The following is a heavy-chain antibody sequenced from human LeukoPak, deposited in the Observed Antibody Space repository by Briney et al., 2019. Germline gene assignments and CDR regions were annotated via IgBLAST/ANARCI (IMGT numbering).Heavy chain of an antibody. D-gene: IGHD3-22*01. CDR3: ARAGYYDSSGYYAY. Sequence: SETLSLTCTVSGGSISSGSYYWSWIRQPVGKGLEWIGRIYTSGSTNYNPSLKSRVTISVDTSKNQFSLKLSSVTAADTAVYYCARAGYYDSSGYYAYWGQGTLVTVSS. V-gene: IGHV4-61*02. J-gene: IGHJ4*02. CDR1: GGSISSGSYY. CDR2: IYTSGST.